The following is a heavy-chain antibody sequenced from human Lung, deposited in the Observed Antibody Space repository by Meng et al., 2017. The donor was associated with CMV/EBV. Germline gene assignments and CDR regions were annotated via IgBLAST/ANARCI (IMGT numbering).Heavy chain of an antibody. J-gene: IGHJ5*02. Sequence: LXCTVPGGPIKNPNYYWSWNRHQPGKGLEWLGYSYYTGAYYNPSLASRIVISLDSSHNRYSLTLRDVTAADTALYYCARMRGSGSEDSWGPGTLVTVSS. CDR1: GGPIKNPNYY. V-gene: IGHV4-31*03. CDR2: SYYTGA. D-gene: IGHD3-10*01. CDR3: ARMRGSGSEDS.